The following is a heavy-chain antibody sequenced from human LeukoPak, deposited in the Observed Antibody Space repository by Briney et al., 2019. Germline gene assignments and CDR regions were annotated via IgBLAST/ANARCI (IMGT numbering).Heavy chain of an antibody. D-gene: IGHD2-15*01. Sequence: GGSLRLSCAASGFTFSSHDMNWVRQAPGKGLEWVSSITTATSSYIYYADSVKGRFTISRDDAKNSLYLQMDSLSAEDTAVYYCARDYGGPHYFDYRGQGTLVTVSS. CDR1: GFTFSSHD. CDR2: ITTATSSYI. CDR3: ARDYGGPHYFDY. V-gene: IGHV3-21*01. J-gene: IGHJ4*02.